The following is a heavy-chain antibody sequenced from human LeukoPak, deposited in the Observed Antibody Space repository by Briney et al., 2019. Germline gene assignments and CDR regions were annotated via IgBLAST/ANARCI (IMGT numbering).Heavy chain of an antibody. V-gene: IGHV1-3*01. Sequence: NAGNGNTKYSQTFQGRLTITRDTSASTAYIELSSLRSEDTAVYYCARDRGNYYDSSGYFDYWGQGTLVTVSS. J-gene: IGHJ4*02. D-gene: IGHD3-22*01. CDR2: NAGNGNT. CDR3: ARDRGNYYDSSGYFDY.